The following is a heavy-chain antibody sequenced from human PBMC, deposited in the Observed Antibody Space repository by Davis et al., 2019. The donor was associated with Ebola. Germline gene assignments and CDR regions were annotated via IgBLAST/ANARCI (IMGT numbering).Heavy chain of an antibody. J-gene: IGHJ4*02. CDR1: GFTFSSYG. Sequence: GESLKISCAVSGFTFSSYGMHWVRQAPGKGLEWVAVISDDGSNKYYADSVKGRFTISRDNSKNTLYLQMNSLRAEDTAVYYCARDSDDYCFDYWGQGTLVTVSS. D-gene: IGHD2-21*02. CDR3: ARDSDDYCFDY. V-gene: IGHV3-30*03. CDR2: ISDDGSNK.